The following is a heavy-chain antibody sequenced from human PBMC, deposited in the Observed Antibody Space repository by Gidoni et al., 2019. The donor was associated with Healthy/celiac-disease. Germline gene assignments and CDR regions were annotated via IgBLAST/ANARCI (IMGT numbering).Heavy chain of an antibody. CDR3: ARDWGRGYSFDY. J-gene: IGHJ4*02. D-gene: IGHD5-18*01. CDR2: ISSSSSYI. V-gene: IGHV3-21*01. Sequence: EVQLVESGGGLVKPGGSLRLSCAASGFTFSSYSMNWVRQAPGKGLEWVSSISSSSSYIYYVDSVKGRFTISRDNAKNSLYLQMNSLRAEDTAVYYCARDWGRGYSFDYWGQGTLVTVSS. CDR1: GFTFSSYS.